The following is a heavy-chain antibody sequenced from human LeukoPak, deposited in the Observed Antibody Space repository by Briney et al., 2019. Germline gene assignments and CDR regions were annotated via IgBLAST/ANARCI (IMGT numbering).Heavy chain of an antibody. Sequence: PGGSLRLSCAASGFTFDDYAMHWVRQAPGKGLEWVSGISWNSGNIAYADSVKGRFTISRDNAKNSLYLQMNSLRAEDTALYYCAKDTQWGGWTFFDYWGQGTLVTVSS. J-gene: IGHJ4*02. V-gene: IGHV3-9*01. D-gene: IGHD3-16*01. CDR2: ISWNSGNI. CDR1: GFTFDDYA. CDR3: AKDTQWGGWTFFDY.